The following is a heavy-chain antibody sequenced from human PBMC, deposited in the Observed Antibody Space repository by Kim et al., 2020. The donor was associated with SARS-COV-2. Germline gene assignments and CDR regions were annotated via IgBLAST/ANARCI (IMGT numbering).Heavy chain of an antibody. V-gene: IGHV4-59*13. CDR3: ARVSCSSASCSKRGAFDI. D-gene: IGHD2-2*01. CDR1: DGSISSFY. J-gene: IGHJ3*02. CDR2: IYPSGIT. Sequence: SETLSLTCTVSDGSISSFYWNWIRQPPGKGLEWIGYIYPSGITNYNPSLKSRLTMSVDTSKNQFSLTLSSVTAADTAVYYCARVSCSSASCSKRGAFDIWGQGTMVPVSS.